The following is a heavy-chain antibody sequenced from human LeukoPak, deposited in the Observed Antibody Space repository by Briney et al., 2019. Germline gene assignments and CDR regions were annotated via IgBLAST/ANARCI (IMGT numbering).Heavy chain of an antibody. V-gene: IGHV1-3*01. CDR3: ANPRYDSSGYYYVD. CDR2: INGGSGNT. D-gene: IGHD3-22*01. Sequence: ASVKVSCKASGYTFTDYTMHWLSQAPGQRLDWMGWINGGSGNTKYSPEFQRRVTITRDTSASTAYMELSSLRSEDTAVYYCANPRYDSSGYYYVDWGQGTLVTVSS. CDR1: GYTFTDYT. J-gene: IGHJ4*02.